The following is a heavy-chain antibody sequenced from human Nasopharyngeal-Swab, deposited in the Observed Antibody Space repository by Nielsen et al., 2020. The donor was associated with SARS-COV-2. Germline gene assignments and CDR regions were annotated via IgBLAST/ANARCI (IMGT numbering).Heavy chain of an antibody. J-gene: IGHJ4*02. CDR2: IGDKDHNYAT. CDR1: GFIFSGSA. D-gene: IGHD4/OR15-4a*01. Sequence: GVLKISCAASGFIFSGSAMHWVRQASGKGLEWVGRIGDKDHNYATIYGAAVKGRFTISRDDSKNTAFLQMDSLNTEDTALYYCTTDYYFDYWGQGTLVTVSS. V-gene: IGHV3-73*01. CDR3: TTDYYFDY.